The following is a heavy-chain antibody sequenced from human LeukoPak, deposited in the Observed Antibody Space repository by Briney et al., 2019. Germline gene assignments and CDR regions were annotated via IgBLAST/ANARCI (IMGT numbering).Heavy chain of an antibody. V-gene: IGHV3-11*01. CDR2: ISSSGSTI. CDR3: ARPFANIVGATP. Sequence: GGSLRPSCAASGFTFSDYYMSWIRPAPGKGLEWVSYISSSGSTIYYADPVKGRFTISRDNAKNSLYLQMNSLRAEDTAGYYCARPFANIVGATPWGQGTLVTVSS. D-gene: IGHD1-26*01. CDR1: GFTFSDYY. J-gene: IGHJ5*02.